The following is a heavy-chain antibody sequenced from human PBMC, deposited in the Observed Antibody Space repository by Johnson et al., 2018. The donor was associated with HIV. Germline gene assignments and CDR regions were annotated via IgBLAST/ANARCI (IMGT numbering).Heavy chain of an antibody. CDR3: ARSSTVVTPHDI. J-gene: IGHJ3*02. CDR1: GFTFSSYV. Sequence: QVQLVESGGGVVQPGRSLRLSCAASGFTFSSYVIHCVRQAPGKGLEWVAFISYDGTNTYYADSVKGRFTISSDNSKNTLYLQMNSLRAEDTAVYYCARSSTVVTPHDIWGQGTMVTVSS. D-gene: IGHD4-23*01. V-gene: IGHV3-30*04. CDR2: ISYDGTNT.